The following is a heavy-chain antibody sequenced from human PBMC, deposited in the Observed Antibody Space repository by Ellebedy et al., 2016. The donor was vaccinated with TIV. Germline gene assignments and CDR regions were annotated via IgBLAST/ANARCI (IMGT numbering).Heavy chain of an antibody. D-gene: IGHD6-19*01. CDR3: AREAPPSIAVAGFDY. CDR1: GGSISSYY. J-gene: IGHJ4*02. V-gene: IGHV4-4*07. CDR2: IYTSGST. Sequence: SETLSLXCTVSGGSISSYYWSWIRQPAGKGLEWIGRIYTSGSTNYNPSLKSRVTMSVDTSKNQFSLRLSSVTAADTAVYYCAREAPPSIAVAGFDYWGQGTLVTVSS.